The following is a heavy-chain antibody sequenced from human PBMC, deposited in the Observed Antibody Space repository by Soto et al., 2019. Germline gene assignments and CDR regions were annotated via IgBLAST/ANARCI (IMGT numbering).Heavy chain of an antibody. D-gene: IGHD6-13*01. CDR1: GGSFSGYY. CDR3: ARGRSSSWYERLYYFDY. J-gene: IGHJ4*02. V-gene: IGHV4-34*01. CDR2: INHSGST. Sequence: QVQLQQWGAGLLKPSETLSLTCAVYGGSFSGYYWSWIRQPPGKGLEWIGEINHSGSTNYNPSLTIRASISVDTSKHQFSLKLSSVTAADTAVYYCARGRSSSWYERLYYFDYWGQGTLVTVSS.